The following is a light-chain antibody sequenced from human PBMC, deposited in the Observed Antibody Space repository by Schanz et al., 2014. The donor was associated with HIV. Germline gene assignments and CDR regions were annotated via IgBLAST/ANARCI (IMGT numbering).Light chain of an antibody. Sequence: QSALTQPASVSGSPGQSITISCTGTNSDVGGYNYVSWYQQYPGKAPKLMIYDVSHRPSGVSNRFSGSKSANTASLTISGLQPEDEADYYCSSYTSSSPYVFGTGTKLTVL. CDR1: NSDVGGYNY. J-gene: IGLJ1*01. CDR2: DVS. CDR3: SSYTSSSPYV. V-gene: IGLV2-14*03.